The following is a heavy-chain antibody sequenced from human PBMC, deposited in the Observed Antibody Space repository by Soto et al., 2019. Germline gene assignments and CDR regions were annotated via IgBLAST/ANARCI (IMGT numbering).Heavy chain of an antibody. V-gene: IGHV4-4*02. D-gene: IGHD4-17*01. J-gene: IGHJ4*02. CDR2: IYHSGST. CDR3: ARSTVTEDY. Sequence: QVQLQESGPGLVKPSGTLSLTCAVSGASISSNNWWSWVRQPPGKGLEGVGEIYHSGSTNYNLSLKSRVTISIEKSKTQFSLKLSSVPAADTAVYSCARSTVTEDYWGKGTLFTVSS. CDR1: GASISSNNW.